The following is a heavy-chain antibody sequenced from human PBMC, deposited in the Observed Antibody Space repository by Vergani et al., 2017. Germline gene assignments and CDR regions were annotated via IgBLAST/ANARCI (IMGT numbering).Heavy chain of an antibody. V-gene: IGHV4-34*01. Sequence: QVQLQQWGAGLLKPSETLSLTCDVYGGSLSGYYWNWIRQSPGKGLYWIGEINHSRSTNYILSLKSRVTISVDTSKNQFSLKLSYVTAADTAMYSWAGGRNYYCDHNMDVWGKGTTVTVSS. CDR3: AGGRNYYCDHNMDV. CDR1: GGSLSGYY. CDR2: INHSRST. J-gene: IGHJ6*03.